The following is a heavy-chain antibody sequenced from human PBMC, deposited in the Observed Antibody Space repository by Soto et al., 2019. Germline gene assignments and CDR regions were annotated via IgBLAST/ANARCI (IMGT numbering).Heavy chain of an antibody. CDR1: GFTFSNDW. V-gene: IGHV3-74*01. CDR3: ARGDCVGGTCYSLAGSFYYYMDV. J-gene: IGHJ6*03. Sequence: EVQLVESGGGLVQPGGSLRLSCAASGFTFSNDWMYWVRQAPGKGLVWVSRINSDGSVSSYADSVKGRLTISRDNVKNTLYLQMYSLRAEDTAVYYCARGDCVGGTCYSLAGSFYYYMDVWGKGTTVTVFS. D-gene: IGHD2-15*01. CDR2: INSDGSVS.